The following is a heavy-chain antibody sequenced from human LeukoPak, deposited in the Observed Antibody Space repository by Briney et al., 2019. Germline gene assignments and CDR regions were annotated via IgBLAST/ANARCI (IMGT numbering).Heavy chain of an antibody. CDR1: GFTFSRYS. D-gene: IGHD3-3*01. V-gene: IGHV3-21*01. CDR3: ASDPTDVWSGPRYYFDS. CDR2: ISSSSSYI. Sequence: KPGGSLRLSCAASGFTFSRYSMNWVRQAPGKGLEWVSSISSSSSYILYADSVKGRFTISRDNAKNSLSLQMNSLRADDTAVYYCASDPTDVWSGPRYYFDSWGQGTLVTVSS. J-gene: IGHJ4*02.